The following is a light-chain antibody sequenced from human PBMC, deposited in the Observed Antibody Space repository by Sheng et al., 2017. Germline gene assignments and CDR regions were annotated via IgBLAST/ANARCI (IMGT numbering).Light chain of an antibody. V-gene: IGLV3-21*02. CDR3: QVWDGSSIL. J-gene: IGLJ2*01. CDR2: DDS. CDR1: NIGSQS. Sequence: SYELTQPPSVSVAPGQTARITCGESNIGSQSVYWYQLKSGQAPLLVVYDDSDRPSGIPERFSGSNSGGTATLTISRVEAGDEAEFYCQVWDGSSILFGGGTKLTVL.